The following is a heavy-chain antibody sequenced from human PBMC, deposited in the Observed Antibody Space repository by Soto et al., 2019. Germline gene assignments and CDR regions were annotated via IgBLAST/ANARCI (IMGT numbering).Heavy chain of an antibody. CDR3: AKDHGMDV. V-gene: IGHV3-23*01. Sequence: GGSLRLSCVASGFTFSDYAMAWVRQSPGKGLEWVSSISGSGGSTYYADSVKGRFTISRDNSKNTVFLQMNSLRTEDTAVYYCAKDHGMDVWGQGATVTV. CDR1: GFTFSDYA. J-gene: IGHJ6*02. CDR2: ISGSGGST.